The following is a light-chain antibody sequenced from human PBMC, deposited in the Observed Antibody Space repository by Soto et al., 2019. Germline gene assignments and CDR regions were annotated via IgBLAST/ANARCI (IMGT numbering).Light chain of an antibody. CDR1: VSDVGGYDS. CDR2: AVN. Sequence: QSALTQPASGSGSPGQSITISCTGTVSDVGGYDSVSWYQQHPGRAPKLIIYAVNNRPSGVSNRFSASKSADTASLTIAGLQAEDEANYYCCSYTTSTTYVFGTGTKVTV. CDR3: CSYTTSTTYV. V-gene: IGLV2-14*03. J-gene: IGLJ1*01.